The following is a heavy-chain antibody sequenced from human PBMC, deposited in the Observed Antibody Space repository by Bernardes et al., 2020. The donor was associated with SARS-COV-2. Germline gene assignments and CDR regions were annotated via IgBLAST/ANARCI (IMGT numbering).Heavy chain of an antibody. J-gene: IGHJ6*02. V-gene: IGHV3-23*01. CDR2: ISGSGGST. D-gene: IGHD5-18*01. CDR3: SNGYSYGSYKSDYYYYGMDV. Sequence: AISGSGGSTYYADSVKGRFTISRDNSKNTLYLQMNSLRAEDTAVYYCSNGYSYGSYKSDYYYYGMDVWGQGTTVTVSS.